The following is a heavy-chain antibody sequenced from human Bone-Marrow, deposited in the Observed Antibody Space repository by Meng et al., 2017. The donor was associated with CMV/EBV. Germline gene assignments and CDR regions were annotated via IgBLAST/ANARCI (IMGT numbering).Heavy chain of an antibody. CDR1: GFTFSDHY. V-gene: IGHV3-72*01. CDR3: TSRSQGGTDYYYYGMDV. J-gene: IGHJ6*02. Sequence: GESLKISCAASGFTFSDHYMDWVRQAPGKGLEWVGRTRNKANSYTTEYAASVKGRFTISRDNAKNSLYLQMNSLRAEDTAVYYCTSRSQGGTDYYYYGMDVWGQGTTVTVSS. CDR2: TRNKANSYTT. D-gene: IGHD1-26*01.